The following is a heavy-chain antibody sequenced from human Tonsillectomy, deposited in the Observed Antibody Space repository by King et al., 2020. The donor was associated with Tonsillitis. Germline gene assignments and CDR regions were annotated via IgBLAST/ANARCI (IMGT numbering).Heavy chain of an antibody. Sequence: LVQSGAEVKKPGSSVKVSCKTSGGTFSSYAISWVRQAPGEGLEWMGGIMPIFGTANYAQKFQGRVTISADESTNTAYMELSSLRSEDTAVYYCARVNALYCSSTSCPLGYWGQGTLVTVSS. V-gene: IGHV1-69*01. CDR3: ARVNALYCSSTSCPLGY. CDR2: IMPIFGTA. CDR1: GGTFSSYA. D-gene: IGHD2-2*01. J-gene: IGHJ4*02.